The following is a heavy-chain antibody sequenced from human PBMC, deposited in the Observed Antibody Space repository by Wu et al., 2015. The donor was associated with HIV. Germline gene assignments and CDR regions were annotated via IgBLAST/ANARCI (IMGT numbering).Heavy chain of an antibody. V-gene: IGHV1-69*01. CDR2: VIPIFRKV. Sequence: QVQLVQSGAEVRKPGASVRVSCKTSGYTFTGYYIHWVRQAPGQGLEWMGGVIPIFRKVNYAQKFQGRVTITADESTSTVYMELSSLRSEDTAVYYCAREAEGGRRWLLGYWGQGTLVIVSS. CDR1: GYTFTGYY. J-gene: IGHJ4*02. D-gene: IGHD4-17*01. CDR3: AREAEGGRRWLLGY.